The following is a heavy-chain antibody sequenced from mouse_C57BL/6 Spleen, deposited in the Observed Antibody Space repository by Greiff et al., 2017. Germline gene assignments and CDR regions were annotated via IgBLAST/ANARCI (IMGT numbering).Heavy chain of an antibody. D-gene: IGHD4-1*01. CDR1: GFTFSSYG. J-gene: IGHJ2*01. CDR2: ISSGGSYT. Sequence: EVQGVESGGDLVKPGGSLKLSCAASGFTFSSYGMSWVRQTPDKRLEWVATISSGGSYTYYPDSVKGRFTISRDNAKNTLYLQMSSLKSEDTAMYYCARHLNWASDYWGQGTTLTVSS. V-gene: IGHV5-6*01. CDR3: ARHLNWASDY.